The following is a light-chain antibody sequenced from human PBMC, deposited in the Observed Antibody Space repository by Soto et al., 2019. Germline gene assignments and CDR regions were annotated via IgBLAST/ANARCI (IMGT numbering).Light chain of an antibody. Sequence: DIVMTQSPDSLAVSLGERATINCKSSQSVLYSSNNKNYLGWYQQKVGQPPKLLIYWASTRESRVPDRFSGSGSGTDFTLTISSLQDEDVAVYYCQQYYSKPLTFGGGTKVEIK. CDR2: WAS. J-gene: IGKJ4*01. V-gene: IGKV4-1*01. CDR1: QSVLYSSNNKNY. CDR3: QQYYSKPLT.